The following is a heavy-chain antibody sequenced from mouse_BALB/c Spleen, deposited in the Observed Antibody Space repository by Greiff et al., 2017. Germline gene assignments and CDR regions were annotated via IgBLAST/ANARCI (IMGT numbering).Heavy chain of an antibody. J-gene: IGHJ4*01. D-gene: IGHD2-1*01. CDR3: ARLMGNYVGAMDD. CDR2: ILPGSGST. V-gene: IGHV1-9*01. Sequence: VQLQQSGAELMKPGASVKISCKATGYTFSSYWIEWVKQRPGHGLEWIGEILPGSGSTNYNEKFKGKATFTADTSSNTAYMQLSSLTSEDSAVYYCARLMGNYVGAMDDWGQGTSVTVSS. CDR1: GYTFSSYW.